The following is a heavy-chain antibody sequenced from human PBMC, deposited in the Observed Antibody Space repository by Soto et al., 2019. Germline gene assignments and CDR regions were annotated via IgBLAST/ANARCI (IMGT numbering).Heavy chain of an antibody. CDR1: GYTFTGYY. CDR3: ARAMTTVTTSIYYYYYRMDV. D-gene: IGHD4-4*01. Sequence: ASVKVSCKASGYTFTGYYMHWVRQAPGQGLAWMGWINPNSGGTNYAQKFQGWVTMTRDTSISTAYMELSRLRSDDTAVYYCARAMTTVTTSIYYYYYRMDVWGQGITVTVS. V-gene: IGHV1-2*04. J-gene: IGHJ6*02. CDR2: INPNSGGT.